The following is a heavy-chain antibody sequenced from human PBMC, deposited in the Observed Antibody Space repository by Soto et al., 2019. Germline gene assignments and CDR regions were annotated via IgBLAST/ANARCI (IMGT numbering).Heavy chain of an antibody. Sequence: EVQLVESGGGLVAPGGSLRLSCVASGFALTTYTMNWVRQAPGPGLEWVSSINGRSNYKYYSDSVKGRFTVSRDNAQNSLFLQMSRLGPEDTAVYYCVREGGVVGASSAFDSWGQGTLVTVSS. D-gene: IGHD1-26*01. CDR2: INGRSNYK. J-gene: IGHJ4*02. V-gene: IGHV3-21*02. CDR3: VREGGVVGASSAFDS. CDR1: GFALTTYT.